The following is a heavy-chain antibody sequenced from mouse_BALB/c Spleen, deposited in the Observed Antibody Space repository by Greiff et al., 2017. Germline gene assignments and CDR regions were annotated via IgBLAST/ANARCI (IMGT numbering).Heavy chain of an antibody. D-gene: IGHD3-3*01. V-gene: IGHV5-17*02. J-gene: IGHJ2*01. CDR2: ISSGSSTI. CDR3: ARGGGGTGGFDY. Sequence: EVKLVESGGGLVQPGGSRKLSCAASGFTFSSFGMHWVRQAPEKGLEWVAYISSGSSTIYYADTVKGRFTISRDNPKNTLFLQMTSLRSEDTAMYYCARGGGGTGGFDYGGQGTTLTVSS. CDR1: GFTFSSFG.